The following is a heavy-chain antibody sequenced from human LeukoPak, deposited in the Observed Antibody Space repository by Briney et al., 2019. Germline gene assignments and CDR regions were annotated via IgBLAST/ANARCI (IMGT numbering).Heavy chain of an antibody. V-gene: IGHV3-48*03. CDR2: ISSSGSTI. CDR3: ARLGQWLVGWYFDL. J-gene: IGHJ2*01. D-gene: IGHD6-19*01. CDR1: GFTFSSYE. Sequence: GGSLRLSCAASGFTFSSYEMNWVRQAPGKGLERVSYISSSGSTIYYADSVKGRFTISRDNAKNSLYLQMNSLRAEDTAVYHCARLGQWLVGWYFDLWGRGTLVTVSS.